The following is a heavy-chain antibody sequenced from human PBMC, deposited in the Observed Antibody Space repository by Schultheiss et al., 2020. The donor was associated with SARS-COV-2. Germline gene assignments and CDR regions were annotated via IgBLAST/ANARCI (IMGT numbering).Heavy chain of an antibody. D-gene: IGHD3-16*01. Sequence: ASVKVSCKASGYTFTSYYMHWVRQAPGQGLEWMGWISAYNGNTNYAQKFQGRVTITRDTSASTAYMELSSLRSEDTAVYYCARGGGVLYYYYYGMDVWGQGTTVTVSS. CDR3: ARGGGVLYYYYYGMDV. CDR1: GYTFTSYY. J-gene: IGHJ6*02. CDR2: ISAYNGNT. V-gene: IGHV1-3*01.